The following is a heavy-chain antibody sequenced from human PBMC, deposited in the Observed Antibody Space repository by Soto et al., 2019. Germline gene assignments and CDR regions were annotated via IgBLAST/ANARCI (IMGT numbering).Heavy chain of an antibody. CDR1: GGSISSYY. V-gene: IGHV4-59*01. Sequence: SETLSLTCTVSGGSISSYYWSWIRQPPGKGLEWIGYMYYSGSTNYNPSLKSRVTISVDTSKNQFSLKLSSVTAADTAVYYCGGKNYDSSGYFDYWGQGTLVTVSS. CDR2: MYYSGST. D-gene: IGHD3-22*01. CDR3: GGKNYDSSGYFDY. J-gene: IGHJ4*02.